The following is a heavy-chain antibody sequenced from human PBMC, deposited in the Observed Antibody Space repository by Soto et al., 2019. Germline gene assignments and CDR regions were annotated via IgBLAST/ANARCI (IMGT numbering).Heavy chain of an antibody. CDR2: IYYSGST. J-gene: IGHJ6*02. V-gene: IGHV4-30-4*01. CDR3: AGFWSGYYYYYGMDV. Sequence: SETLSLTCTVSGGSISSGDYYWSWIRQPPGKCLEWIGYIYYSGSTYYNPSLKSRVTISVDTSKNQFSLKLSSVTAADTAVYYCAGFWSGYYYYYGMDVWGQGTTVTVSS. CDR1: GGSISSGDYY. D-gene: IGHD3-3*01.